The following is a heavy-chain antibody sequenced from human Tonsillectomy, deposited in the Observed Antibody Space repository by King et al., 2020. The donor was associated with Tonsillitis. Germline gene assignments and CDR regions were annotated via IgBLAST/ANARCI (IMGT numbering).Heavy chain of an antibody. CDR1: GFSLTHFG. CDR3: VRDRNRWGVASFPGWFDT. J-gene: IGHJ5*02. Sequence: QLVQSGGGLVKPGGSLRLSCVVSGFSLTHFGMNWVRQAPGKGLEWVSYMSGGGQYEYYADSVKGRFTISRDTSTNSVFLHMSSLTEDDSAVYYCVRDRNRWGVASFPGWFDTWGQGILITVSS. D-gene: IGHD2-8*01. CDR2: MSGGGQYE. V-gene: IGHV3-21*01.